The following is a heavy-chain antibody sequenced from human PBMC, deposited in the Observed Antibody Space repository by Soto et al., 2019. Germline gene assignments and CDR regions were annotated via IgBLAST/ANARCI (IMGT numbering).Heavy chain of an antibody. CDR3: AKERIVVVVAATRLDY. V-gene: IGHV3-23*01. CDR1: GFTFSSYA. J-gene: IGHJ4*02. Sequence: GGSLRLSCAASGFTFSSYAMSWVRQDPGKGLEWVSAISGSGGSTYYADSVKGRFTISRDNSKNTLYLQMNSLRAEDTAVYYCAKERIVVVVAATRLDYWGQGTLVTVSS. D-gene: IGHD2-15*01. CDR2: ISGSGGST.